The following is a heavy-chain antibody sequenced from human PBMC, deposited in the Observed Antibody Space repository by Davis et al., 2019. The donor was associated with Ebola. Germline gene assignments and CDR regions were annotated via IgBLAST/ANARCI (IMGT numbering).Heavy chain of an antibody. Sequence: ASVKVSCKASGYTFTGYYIHWVRQAPGQGLEWMGWINPNSGGTNYAQRFQGRVTMTRDTSISTAYMELSSLRSEDTAVYYCARVGNYYYYMDVWGKGTTVTVSS. CDR3: ARVGNYYYYMDV. CDR2: INPNSGGT. CDR1: GYTFTGYY. V-gene: IGHV1-2*02. J-gene: IGHJ6*03. D-gene: IGHD7-27*01.